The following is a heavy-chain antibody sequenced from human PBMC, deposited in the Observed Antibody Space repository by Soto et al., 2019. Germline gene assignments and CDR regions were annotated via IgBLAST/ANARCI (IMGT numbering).Heavy chain of an antibody. V-gene: IGHV1-18*01. Sequence: GASVKVSCKASGYTFTSYGISWVRQAPGQGLEWMGWISAYNGNTNYAQKLQGRVTMTTDTSTSTAYMELRSLRSDDTAVYYCARAFPSTVVRGVIGPYYYYMDVWGKGTTVTVSS. CDR1: GYTFTSYG. CDR3: ARAFPSTVVRGVIGPYYYYMDV. J-gene: IGHJ6*03. CDR2: ISAYNGNT. D-gene: IGHD3-10*01.